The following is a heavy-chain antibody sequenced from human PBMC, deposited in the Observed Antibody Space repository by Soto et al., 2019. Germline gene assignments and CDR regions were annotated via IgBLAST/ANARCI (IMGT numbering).Heavy chain of an antibody. J-gene: IGHJ5*02. CDR3: AKDCREYHHTRPNWFDH. D-gene: IGHD3-10*01. CDR2: ISGSGGST. Sequence: PGGSLRLSCAASGFTFSSYAMSWVRQAPGKGLEWVSAISGSGGSTYYADSVKGRFTISRDNSKNTLYLQMNSLRAEDTAVYYCAKDCREYHHTRPNWFDHWGQGTLVTVSA. V-gene: IGHV3-23*01. CDR1: GFTFSSYA.